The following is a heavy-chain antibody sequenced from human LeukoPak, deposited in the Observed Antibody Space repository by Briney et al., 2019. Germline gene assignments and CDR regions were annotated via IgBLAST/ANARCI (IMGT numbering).Heavy chain of an antibody. CDR3: ARAFQSLGGLALPDF. J-gene: IGHJ4*02. CDR1: GYTFTNYA. CDR2: IHPSTGNP. Sequence: ASVKVSCKASGYTFTNYAMKWVRQAPGQGLEWMGWIHPSTGNPTYAQGFTGRFVFSLDTSVSTTYLQIRSLKAEDTAVYYCARAFQSLGGLALPDFWGQGTLVTVSS. D-gene: IGHD3-16*02. V-gene: IGHV7-4-1*02.